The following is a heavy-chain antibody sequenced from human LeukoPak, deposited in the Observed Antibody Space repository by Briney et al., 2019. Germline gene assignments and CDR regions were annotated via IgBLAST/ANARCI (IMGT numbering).Heavy chain of an antibody. V-gene: IGHV3-9*01. CDR3: AKGRGCSSTSCYTYYYYYYMDV. Sequence: GRSLRLSCAASGFTFDDYAMHWVRQAPGKGLEWVSGINWNNDSIAYADSVKGRFTISRDNAKNSLYLQMNSLRAEDTAVYYCAKGRGCSSTSCYTYYYYYYMDVWGKGTTVTVSS. J-gene: IGHJ6*03. CDR2: INWNNDSI. D-gene: IGHD2-2*02. CDR1: GFTFDDYA.